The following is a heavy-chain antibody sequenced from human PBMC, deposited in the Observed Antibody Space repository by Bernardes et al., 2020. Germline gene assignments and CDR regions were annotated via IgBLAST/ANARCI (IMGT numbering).Heavy chain of an antibody. V-gene: IGHV3-11*06. CDR3: AREENVSPKSFDH. Sequence: GGSLRLSCAASGFSFSDHYIHWIRQAPGKGLEWLSYISGNSIHTRYADPVKGRFTISRDNAKDSVYLQMNSLRAEDTAVYYCAREENVSPKSFDHWGQGTLVTVSA. J-gene: IGHJ4*02. CDR2: ISGNSIHT. CDR1: GFSFSDHY.